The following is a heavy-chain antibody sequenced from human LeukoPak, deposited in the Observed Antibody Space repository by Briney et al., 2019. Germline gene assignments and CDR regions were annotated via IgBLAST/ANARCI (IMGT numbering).Heavy chain of an antibody. J-gene: IGHJ6*03. CDR1: GFTVSSNY. CDR3: AKDWAILMLDYYYYMDV. V-gene: IGHV3-66*01. D-gene: IGHD2-2*02. CDR2: IYSGGST. Sequence: GGSLRLSCAASGFTVSSNYMSWVRQAPGKGLEWVSVIYSGGSTYYADSVKGRFTISRDNSKNTLSLQMNSLRAEDTAVYYCAKDWAILMLDYYYYMDVWGQGTTVTISS.